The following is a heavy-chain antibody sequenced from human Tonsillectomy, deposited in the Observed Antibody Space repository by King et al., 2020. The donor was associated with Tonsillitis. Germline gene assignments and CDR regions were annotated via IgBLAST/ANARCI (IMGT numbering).Heavy chain of an antibody. J-gene: IGHJ4*02. CDR3: ARDRGYYDSSAYTFGY. CDR1: GFTVSSNY. V-gene: IGHV3-53*01. CDR2: IYSVSST. D-gene: IGHD3-22*01. Sequence: QLVQSGGGLIQPGGSLRLSCAASGFTVSSNYMSWVRQAPGKGLEWVSVIYSVSSTYYADSVKGRFTISRDNSKNTLYLQMNSLRAEDTAVYYCARDRGYYDSSAYTFGYWGQGTLVTVSS.